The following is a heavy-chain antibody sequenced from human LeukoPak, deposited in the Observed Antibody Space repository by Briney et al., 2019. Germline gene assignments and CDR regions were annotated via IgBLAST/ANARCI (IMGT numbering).Heavy chain of an antibody. Sequence: GGSLRLSCAASGFTFSSSSMNWVRQAPGKGLEWVSSISSTSTYIYYADSVKGRFTISRDNAKNSLYLQVNSLRAEDTAVYYCARDLAYNYDTSGSKLNWYFDLWGRGTLVTVSS. J-gene: IGHJ2*01. CDR3: ARDLAYNYDTSGSKLNWYFDL. D-gene: IGHD3-22*01. V-gene: IGHV3-21*01. CDR2: ISSTSTYI. CDR1: GFTFSSSS.